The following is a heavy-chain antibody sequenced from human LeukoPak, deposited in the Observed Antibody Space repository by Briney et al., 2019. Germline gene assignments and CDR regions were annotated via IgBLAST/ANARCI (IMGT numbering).Heavy chain of an antibody. Sequence: SETLSLTCTVSGGSTSSYYWSWIRQPPGKGLEWIGYIYYSGSTNYNPSLKSRVTISVDTSKNQFSLKLSAVTSADTAVYYCARAPHCSGGSCYSEYYYYYMDLWGKGTTVTVSS. CDR3: ARAPHCSGGSCYSEYYYYYMDL. V-gene: IGHV4-59*01. CDR2: IYYSGST. J-gene: IGHJ6*03. D-gene: IGHD2-15*01. CDR1: GGSTSSYY.